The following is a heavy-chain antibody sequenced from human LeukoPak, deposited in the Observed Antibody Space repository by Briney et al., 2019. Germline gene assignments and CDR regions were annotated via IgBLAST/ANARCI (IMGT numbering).Heavy chain of an antibody. D-gene: IGHD2-21*01. J-gene: IGHJ4*02. V-gene: IGHV1-2*06. Sequence: ASVKVSCKASGYTFTGYYMHWVRQAPGQGLEWMGRINPNSGGTNYAQKFQGRVTMTRDTSISTAYMELSRLRADDTAAYYCVGGEYCGGDCYSFDYWGQGTLVTVSS. CDR3: VGGEYCGGDCYSFDY. CDR2: INPNSGGT. CDR1: GYTFTGYY.